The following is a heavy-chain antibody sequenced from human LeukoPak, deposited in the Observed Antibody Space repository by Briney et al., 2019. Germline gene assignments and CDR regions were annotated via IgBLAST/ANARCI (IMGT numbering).Heavy chain of an antibody. CDR2: IKSKNNGGTT. CDR3: MTLYGDYAR. V-gene: IGHV3-15*01. J-gene: IGHJ4*02. CDR1: GFIFSGAW. Sequence: GGSLRLSCAASGFIFSGAWLSWVRQAPGKGLEWVGRIKSKNNGGTTDYAAPVNGRFSISRDDSKNTLYLQMHSLKTEDTGVYYCMTLYGDYARWGQGTLVTVSS. D-gene: IGHD4-17*01.